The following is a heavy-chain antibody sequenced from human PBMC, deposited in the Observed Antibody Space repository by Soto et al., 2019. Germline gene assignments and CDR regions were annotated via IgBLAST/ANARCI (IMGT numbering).Heavy chain of an antibody. CDR3: ARGVVVVPAARGYYYYHMDV. CDR2: INPSGGST. D-gene: IGHD2-2*01. J-gene: IGHJ6*03. Sequence: ASVKVSRKASGYTFTYYYMHWVRQAPGQGLEWMGIINPSGGSTIYAQKFQGRVTMTRDTSTSTVYMELSSLRSEDTAVYYCARGVVVVPAARGYYYYHMDVWGKGTTVTVS. CDR1: GYTFTYYY. V-gene: IGHV1-46*03.